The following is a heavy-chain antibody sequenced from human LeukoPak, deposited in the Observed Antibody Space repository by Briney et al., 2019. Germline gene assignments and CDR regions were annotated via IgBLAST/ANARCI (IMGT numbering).Heavy chain of an antibody. Sequence: ASVKVSCKATEYTFTSYDVNWVRQATGQGLEWMGWMNPNSGDTGYAQKFQGRVTMTRDTSKSTAYLELSSLTSEDTAVYYCARAGIFDVFDIWGQGTMVTVSS. CDR2: MNPNSGDT. J-gene: IGHJ3*02. CDR1: EYTFTSYD. CDR3: ARAGIFDVFDI. V-gene: IGHV1-8*01.